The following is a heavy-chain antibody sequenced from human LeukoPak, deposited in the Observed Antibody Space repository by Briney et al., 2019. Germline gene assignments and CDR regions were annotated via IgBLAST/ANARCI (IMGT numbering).Heavy chain of an antibody. Sequence: SETLSLTCTVSGGSISSYYWSWIRQPQGKGLEWIGYIYYSGSTKYNPSLKSRVTISVDTSKNQFSLKLSSLSAADTAVYYCARDISDYGSGGYYFDYWGQGTLVTVSS. CDR2: IYYSGST. D-gene: IGHD3-10*01. CDR1: GGSISSYY. V-gene: IGHV4-59*01. CDR3: ARDISDYGSGGYYFDY. J-gene: IGHJ4*02.